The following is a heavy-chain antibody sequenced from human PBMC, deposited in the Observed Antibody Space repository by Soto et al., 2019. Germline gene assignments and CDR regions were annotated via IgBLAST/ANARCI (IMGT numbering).Heavy chain of an antibody. D-gene: IGHD3-22*01. Sequence: GESLKISCKGSGYRFTNYWIGWVRQMPGKGLEWMGIIYPGDSDTRYSPSFEGQVTISDDKSINTAYLQWSSLRASDTAMYYCARRYYYDATGSFDIWGQGTMVTVSS. V-gene: IGHV5-51*01. CDR2: IYPGDSDT. J-gene: IGHJ3*02. CDR3: ARRYYYDATGSFDI. CDR1: GYRFTNYW.